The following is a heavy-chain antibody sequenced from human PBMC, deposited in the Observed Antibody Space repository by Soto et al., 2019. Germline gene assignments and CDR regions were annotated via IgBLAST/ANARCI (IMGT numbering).Heavy chain of an antibody. V-gene: IGHV3-23*01. J-gene: IGHJ4*02. Sequence: GGSLRLSCAASGFIINRDALSWVRQAPGKGLEWVAAINDRGDTTHYADSVKGRFTISRDTSKNTLYLQMNTLRAEDTAVYYCAKDKPGTTSFDYWGRGTLATVSS. CDR3: AKDKPGTTSFDY. CDR2: INDRGDTT. CDR1: GFIINRDA. D-gene: IGHD1-1*01.